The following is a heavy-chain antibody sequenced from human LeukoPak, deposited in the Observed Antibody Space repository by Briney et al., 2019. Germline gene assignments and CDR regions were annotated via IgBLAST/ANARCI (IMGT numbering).Heavy chain of an antibody. CDR3: AKDIGRSSGSYYFDY. V-gene: IGHV3-9*01. D-gene: IGHD6-19*01. CDR2: ISWNSGSI. J-gene: IGHJ4*02. Sequence: GGSLRLSCAASGFTFDDYAMHWVRQAPGKGLEWVSGISWNSGSIGYADSVKGRFTISRDNAKNSLYLQMNSLRAEDTALYYCAKDIGRSSGSYYFDYWGQGTLVTVSS. CDR1: GFTFDDYA.